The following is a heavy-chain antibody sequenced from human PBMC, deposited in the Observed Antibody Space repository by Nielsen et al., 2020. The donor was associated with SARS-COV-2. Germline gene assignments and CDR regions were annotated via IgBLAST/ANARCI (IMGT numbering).Heavy chain of an antibody. CDR1: GFIVSSKY. Sequence: GGSLRLSCAASGFIVSSKYMSWVRQAPGKGLEWVSVLYSGGTTLYADSVKGRFIISRDNSRNTLYLQMNSLRVEDTAMYYCAREGDTYGVRNFDYWGQGIMVTVSS. J-gene: IGHJ4*02. V-gene: IGHV3-53*01. D-gene: IGHD5-18*01. CDR3: AREGDTYGVRNFDY. CDR2: LYSGGTT.